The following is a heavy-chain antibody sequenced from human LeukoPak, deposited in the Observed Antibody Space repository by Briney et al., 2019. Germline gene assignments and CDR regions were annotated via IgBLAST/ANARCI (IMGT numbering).Heavy chain of an antibody. Sequence: ASVKVSCKASGYTFTSYGISWVRQAPGQGLEWMGWISAYNGNTNYAQKLQGRVTITRDTSASTAYMELCSLRSEDTAVYYCARDSSGWYDYYYYGMDVWGRGTTVTVSS. D-gene: IGHD6-19*01. CDR3: ARDSSGWYDYYYYGMDV. CDR1: GYTFTSYG. V-gene: IGHV1-18*01. CDR2: ISAYNGNT. J-gene: IGHJ6*02.